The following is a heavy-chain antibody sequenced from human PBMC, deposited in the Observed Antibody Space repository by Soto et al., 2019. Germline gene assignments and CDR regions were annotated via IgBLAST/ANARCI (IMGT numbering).Heavy chain of an antibody. V-gene: IGHV3-66*01. D-gene: IGHD5-18*01. CDR3: ARGGDSYGYGVHYYYGMDV. J-gene: IGHJ6*02. CDR1: GFGVSNNY. CDR2: INSGGNT. Sequence: EVQLVESGGGLVQPGGSLRLSCAASGFGVSNNYMSWVRQAPGKGLEWVSAINSGGNTYYADSVKGRFTISRDNSKNTVYLQMNSVGAEDTAVYYCARGGDSYGYGVHYYYGMDVWGQGTTVTVSS.